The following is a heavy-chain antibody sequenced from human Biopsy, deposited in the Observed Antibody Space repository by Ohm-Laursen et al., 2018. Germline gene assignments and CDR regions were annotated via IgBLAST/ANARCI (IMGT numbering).Heavy chain of an antibody. Sequence: TQTLTLTRTFSGFSLTTPGVGVGWIRQPPGKALEWLALIYWNEKKRFRPSLRDRLTIIKDTSKNQVVLTVTNVDPVDKATYYCARVLYYDSSGYFLDHWGQGTLVTVSS. D-gene: IGHD3-22*01. CDR2: IYWNEKK. V-gene: IGHV2-5*01. CDR1: GFSLTTPGVG. CDR3: ARVLYYDSSGYFLDH. J-gene: IGHJ4*02.